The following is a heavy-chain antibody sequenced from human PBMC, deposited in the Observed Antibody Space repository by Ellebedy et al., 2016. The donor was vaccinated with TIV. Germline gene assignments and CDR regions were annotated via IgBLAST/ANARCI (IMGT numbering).Heavy chain of an antibody. CDR1: GFTFSNAW. CDR3: ARDSRYTPDQ. J-gene: IGHJ4*02. V-gene: IGHV3-21*01. D-gene: IGHD5-18*01. Sequence: GESLKISCAASGFTFSNAWMSWVRQAPGKGLEWVSSISSSSSYIYYADSVKGRFTISRDSAKNSLYLQMNSLRAEDTAVYYCARDSRYTPDQWGQGTLVTVSS. CDR2: ISSSSSYI.